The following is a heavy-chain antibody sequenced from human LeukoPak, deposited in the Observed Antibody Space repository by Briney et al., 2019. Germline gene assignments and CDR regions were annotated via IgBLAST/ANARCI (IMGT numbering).Heavy chain of an antibody. CDR2: IYSGGST. CDR3: ARGEAQQQQAFDY. D-gene: IGHD6-13*01. CDR1: GITVSSNY. V-gene: IGHV3-53*01. J-gene: IGHJ4*02. Sequence: PGGSLRLSCAASGITVSSNYMTWVRQAPGKGLEWVSVIYSGGSTYYADPVKGRFTISRDNSKNTLYLQMNSLRAEDTAVYYCARGEAQQQQAFDYWGQGTLVTVSS.